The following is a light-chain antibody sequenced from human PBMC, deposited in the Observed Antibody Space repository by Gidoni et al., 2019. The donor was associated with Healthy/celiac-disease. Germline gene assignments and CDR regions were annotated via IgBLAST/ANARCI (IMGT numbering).Light chain of an antibody. CDR3: QSYDSSLSGYVV. V-gene: IGLV1-40*01. J-gene: IGLJ2*01. CDR1: SSNIGAGYD. CDR2: GNS. Sequence: QSVPTQPPSVSVAPGQRVTISCTGSSSNIGAGYDVHWYPQLPGTAPKLLIYGNSNRPSGVPDRFSGSKSGTSASLAITGLQAEDEADYYCQSYDSSLSGYVVFGGGTKLTVL.